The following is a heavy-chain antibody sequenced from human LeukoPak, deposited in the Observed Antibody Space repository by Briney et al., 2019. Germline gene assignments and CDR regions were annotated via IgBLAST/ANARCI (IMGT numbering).Heavy chain of an antibody. Sequence: PSETLSLTCTVSGGVYYWGWIRQSPGKGLEWIGSIYYSGSTYYNPSLKSRVTISVDTSKNQFSLKLSSVTAADTAVYYCARDLDYYDSSLATNDYWGQGTLVTVSS. CDR2: IYYSGST. J-gene: IGHJ4*02. V-gene: IGHV4-39*07. CDR1: GGVYY. CDR3: ARDLDYYDSSLATNDY. D-gene: IGHD3-22*01.